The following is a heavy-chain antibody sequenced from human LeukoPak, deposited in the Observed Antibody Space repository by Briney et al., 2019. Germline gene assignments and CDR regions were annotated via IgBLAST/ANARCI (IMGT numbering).Heavy chain of an antibody. J-gene: IGHJ3*02. CDR2: FDPEDGET. D-gene: IGHD6-19*01. Sequence: ASVKVSCKVSGYTLTELSMHWVRQAPGKGLEWMGGFDPEDGETIYAQKFQGRVTMTEDTSTDTAYMELSSLRSEDTAVYYCSTAKYSSGWYGAFDIWGQGTMLTVSS. CDR3: STAKYSSGWYGAFDI. CDR1: GYTLTELS. V-gene: IGHV1-24*01.